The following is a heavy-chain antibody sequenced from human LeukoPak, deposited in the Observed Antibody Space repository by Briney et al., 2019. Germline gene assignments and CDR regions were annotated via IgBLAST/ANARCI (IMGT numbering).Heavy chain of an antibody. V-gene: IGHV4-4*07. D-gene: IGHD2-2*01. CDR3: ARDLVVAPYNWFDP. CDR2: MQISGIT. CDR1: GGSISSYY. Sequence: SETLSLTCTVSGGSISSYYWSWIRQPAGKGLEWIGRMQISGITNYNPSLQSRVTMSLDTSKNQFSLKLSSATAADTAVYYCARDLVVAPYNWFDPWGQGTLVTVSS. J-gene: IGHJ5*02.